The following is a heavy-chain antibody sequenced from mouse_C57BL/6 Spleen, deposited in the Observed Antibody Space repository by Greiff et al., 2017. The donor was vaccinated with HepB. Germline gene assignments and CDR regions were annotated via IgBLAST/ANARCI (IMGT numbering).Heavy chain of an antibody. J-gene: IGHJ4*01. Sequence: QVQLQQPGAELVKPGASVKLSCKASGYTFTSYWMHWVKQRPGRGLEWIGRIDPNSGGTKYNEKFKSKATLTVDKPSSTAYMQLSSLTSEDSAVYYCARGGDDGYYGRYAMDYWGQGTSVTVSS. CDR3: ARGGDDGYYGRYAMDY. CDR1: GYTFTSYW. V-gene: IGHV1-72*01. CDR2: IDPNSGGT. D-gene: IGHD2-3*01.